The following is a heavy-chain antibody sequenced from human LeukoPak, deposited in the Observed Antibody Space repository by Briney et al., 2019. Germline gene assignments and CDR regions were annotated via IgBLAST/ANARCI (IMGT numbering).Heavy chain of an antibody. V-gene: IGHV4-59*12. D-gene: IGHD3-3*01. CDR2: IYYSGST. Sequence: SETLSLTCTVSGDALRSYYWSWIRQSLGKGLEWIGHIYYSGSTNYNPSLKSRVTMSVDTSKNQFSLKLSSVTAADTAVYYCAREGRITIFGVVIWWFDPWGQGTLVTVSS. CDR3: AREGRITIFGVVIWWFDP. CDR1: GDALRSYY. J-gene: IGHJ5*02.